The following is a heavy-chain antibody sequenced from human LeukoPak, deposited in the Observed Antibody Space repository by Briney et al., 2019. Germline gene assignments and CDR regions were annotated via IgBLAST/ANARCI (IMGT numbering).Heavy chain of an antibody. CDR1: GGSISSSSYY. CDR3: ARRYTNTMVRGGPSDY. V-gene: IGHV4-39*07. Sequence: PSETLSLSCTVSGGSISSSSYYWGWIRQPPGKGLEWIGSIYYSGSTYYNPSLKSRVTISVDTSKNQFSLKLSSVTAADTAVYYCARRYTNTMVRGGPSDYWGQGTLVTVSS. J-gene: IGHJ4*02. D-gene: IGHD3-10*01. CDR2: IYYSGST.